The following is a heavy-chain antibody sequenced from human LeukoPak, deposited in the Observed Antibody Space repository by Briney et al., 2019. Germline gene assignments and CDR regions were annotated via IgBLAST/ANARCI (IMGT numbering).Heavy chain of an antibody. D-gene: IGHD5-18*01. Sequence: PSETLSLTCTVSGGSVSSGSYYWSWIRQPPGTGLEWIGYIYYSGSTNYNPSLKSRVTISVDTSKNQFSLKLSSVTAADTAVYYCARGVQLWVDAFDIWGQGTMVTVSS. CDR2: IYYSGST. CDR3: ARGVQLWVDAFDI. V-gene: IGHV4-61*01. J-gene: IGHJ3*02. CDR1: GGSVSSGSYY.